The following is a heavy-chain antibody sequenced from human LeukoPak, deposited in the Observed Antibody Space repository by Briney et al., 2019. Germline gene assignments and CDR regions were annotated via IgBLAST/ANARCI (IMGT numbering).Heavy chain of an antibody. CDR1: GYTFTSYD. V-gene: IGHV1-8*01. CDR2: MNPNSGNT. J-gene: IGHJ6*02. Sequence: ASVTVSCKASGYTFTSYDINWVRQAPGQGREWMGWMNPNSGNTGYAQKFQGRVTMTRNTSISTAYMELSSLRSEDTAVYYCARTNSKYYYYGMDVWGQGTTVTVSS. CDR3: ARTNSKYYYYGMDV. D-gene: IGHD2/OR15-2a*01.